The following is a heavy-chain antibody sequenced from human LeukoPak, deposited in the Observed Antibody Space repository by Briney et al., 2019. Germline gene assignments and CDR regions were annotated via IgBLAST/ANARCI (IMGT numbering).Heavy chain of an antibody. CDR2: ISWNSGSI. J-gene: IGHJ4*02. CDR3: AKDSGSSGWLDY. Sequence: GRSLRLSCAASGFTFDVYAMHWVRQAPGKGLEWVSGISWNSGSIGYADSVKGRFTISRDNAKNSLYLQMNSLRAEDTALYYCAKDSGSSGWLDYWGQGTLVTVSS. D-gene: IGHD6-19*01. V-gene: IGHV3-9*01. CDR1: GFTFDVYA.